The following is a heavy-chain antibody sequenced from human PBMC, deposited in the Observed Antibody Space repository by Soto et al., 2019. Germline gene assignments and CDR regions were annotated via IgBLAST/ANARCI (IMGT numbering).Heavy chain of an antibody. CDR1: GFTFSSYG. V-gene: IGHV3-33*01. CDR3: ARDGVDIVVGPAAIVDYYYYMDV. Sequence: GGSLRLSCAASGFTFSSYGMHWVRQAPGKGLEGVAVIWYDGSNKYYADSVKGRFTISRDNSKNTLYLQMNSLRAEDTAVYYCARDGVDIVVGPAAIVDYYYYMDVWGKGSTVTVSS. J-gene: IGHJ6*03. CDR2: IWYDGSNK. D-gene: IGHD2-2*02.